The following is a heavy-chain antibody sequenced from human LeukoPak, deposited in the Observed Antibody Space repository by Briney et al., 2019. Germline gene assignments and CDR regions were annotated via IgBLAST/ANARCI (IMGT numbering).Heavy chain of an antibody. V-gene: IGHV4-59*01. D-gene: IGHD3-16*01. CDR1: GVSMTTYY. Sequence: SETLSLTCTVSGVSMTTYYWTWIRQPPGEGLHWIGHIYLPESTNYNPSLKSRVTISVDKSKNQFSLKLNSVTAADTATYFCARGRGGHWFSDLWGRGTLVTVSS. CDR3: ARGRGGHWFSDL. J-gene: IGHJ2*01. CDR2: IYLPEST.